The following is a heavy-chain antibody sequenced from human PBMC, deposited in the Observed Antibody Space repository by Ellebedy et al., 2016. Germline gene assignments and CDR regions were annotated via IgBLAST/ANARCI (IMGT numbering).Heavy chain of an antibody. J-gene: IGHJ4*02. Sequence: SVRGRFTISRDNAKNSLYLEMNGLRREDTAVYYCATVDGYWGQGTLVTVSS. D-gene: IGHD5-24*01. CDR3: ATVDGY. V-gene: IGHV3-48*03.